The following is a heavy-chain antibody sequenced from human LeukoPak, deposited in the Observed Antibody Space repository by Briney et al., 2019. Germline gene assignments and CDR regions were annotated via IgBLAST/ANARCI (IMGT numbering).Heavy chain of an antibody. CDR2: IYYSGST. CDR3: ARQRYDFWSGYYYYYGMDV. CDR1: GGSISSGGYY. J-gene: IGHJ6*02. D-gene: IGHD3-3*01. V-gene: IGHV4-31*03. Sequence: SQTLSLTCTVSGGSISSGGYYWSWIRQHPGKGLEWIGYIYYSGSTNYNPSLKSRVTISVDTSKNQFSLKLSSVTAADTAVYYCARQRYDFWSGYYYYYGMDVWGQGTTVTVSS.